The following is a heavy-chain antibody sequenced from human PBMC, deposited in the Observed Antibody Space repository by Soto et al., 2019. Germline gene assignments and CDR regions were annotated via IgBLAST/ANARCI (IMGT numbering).Heavy chain of an antibody. D-gene: IGHD2-2*01. CDR3: ARGLGCSSTSCYRFDP. V-gene: IGHV4-34*01. J-gene: IGHJ5*02. CDR2: INHSGST. CDR1: GGSFSGYY. Sequence: SETLSLTCAVYGGSFSGYYWSWIRQPPGKGLEWIGEINHSGSTNYNPSLKSRVTISVDTFKNQFSLKLSSVTAADTAVYYCARGLGCSSTSCYRFDPWGQGTLVTSPQ.